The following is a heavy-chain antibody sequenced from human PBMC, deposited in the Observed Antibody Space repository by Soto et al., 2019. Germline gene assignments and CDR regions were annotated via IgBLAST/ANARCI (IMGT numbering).Heavy chain of an antibody. V-gene: IGHV3-23*01. CDR3: AKDGWELLSYYYGMDV. Sequence: EVQLLESGGGLVQPGGSLRLSCAASGFTFSSYAMSWVRQAPGKGLEWVSAISGSGGSTYYADSVKGRFTISRDNSKNXVYLQMNSLRAEDTAVYYCAKDGWELLSYYYGMDVWGQGTTVTVSS. J-gene: IGHJ6*02. CDR2: ISGSGGST. D-gene: IGHD1-26*01. CDR1: GFTFSSYA.